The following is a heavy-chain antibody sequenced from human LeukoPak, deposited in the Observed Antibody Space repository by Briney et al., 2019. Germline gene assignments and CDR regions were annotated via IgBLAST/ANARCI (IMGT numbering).Heavy chain of an antibody. V-gene: IGHV1-2*02. Sequence: ASVKVSCKPSGSTFTGAYIHWVRQAPGQGLEWMGWINPNSGETKFAQKFQGRVTMTRDTSISTVYMDLGGLRSDDTAVYYCARVLFNSGYDYWGQGSLVTVSS. D-gene: IGHD3-9*01. CDR3: ARVLFNSGYDY. J-gene: IGHJ4*02. CDR1: GSTFTGAY. CDR2: INPNSGET.